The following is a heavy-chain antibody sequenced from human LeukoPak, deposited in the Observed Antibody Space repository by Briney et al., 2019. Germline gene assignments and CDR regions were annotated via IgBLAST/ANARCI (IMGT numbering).Heavy chain of an antibody. CDR3: AKGFGRYDSSGYYYV. CDR1: GGTFSSYA. CDR2: IIPILGIA. V-gene: IGHV1-69*04. J-gene: IGHJ4*02. D-gene: IGHD3-22*01. Sequence: ASVKVSCKASGGTFSSYAISWVRQAPGQGLEWMGRIIPILGIANYAQKSQGRVTITADKSTSTAYMELSSLRSEDTAVYYCAKGFGRYDSSGYYYVWGQGTLVTVSS.